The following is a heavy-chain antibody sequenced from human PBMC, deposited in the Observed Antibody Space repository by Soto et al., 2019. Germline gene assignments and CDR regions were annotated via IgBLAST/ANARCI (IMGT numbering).Heavy chain of an antibody. CDR1: GCSISSGGYY. Sequence: SETLSLTCTVSGCSISSGGYYWSWIRPHPGKGLEWIGYIYYSGSTYYNPSLKSRVTISVDTSKNQFSLKLSPVTAADTAVYYCARDSYGSGSTSYYYGMDVWGQGTTVPVSS. V-gene: IGHV4-31*03. J-gene: IGHJ6*02. D-gene: IGHD3-10*01. CDR2: IYYSGST. CDR3: ARDSYGSGSTSYYYGMDV.